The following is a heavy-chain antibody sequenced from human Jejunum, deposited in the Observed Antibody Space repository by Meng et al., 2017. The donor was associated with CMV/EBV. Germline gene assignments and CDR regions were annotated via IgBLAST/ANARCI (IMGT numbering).Heavy chain of an antibody. Sequence: ASGYTFTGYYVHWGRQAHGQGLEWMGWINPNSGGTNYAQKFQGRVTMTRDTSISTAYMELSRLRSDDTAVYYCARDQRRGYWFDPWGQGTLVTVSS. V-gene: IGHV1-2*02. D-gene: IGHD3-10*01. CDR1: GYTFTGYY. CDR2: INPNSGGT. CDR3: ARDQRRGYWFDP. J-gene: IGHJ5*02.